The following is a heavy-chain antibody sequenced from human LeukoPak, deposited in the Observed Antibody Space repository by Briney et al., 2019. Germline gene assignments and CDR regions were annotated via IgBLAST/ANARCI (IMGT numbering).Heavy chain of an antibody. CDR1: GFTFSSYS. V-gene: IGHV3-48*01. J-gene: IGHJ1*01. D-gene: IGHD3-22*01. Sequence: GGSLRLSCAASGFTFSSYSMNWVRQAPGKGLEWVSYISSSSSTIYYADSVKGRFTISRDNAKNSLYLQMNSLRAEDTAVYYCSKESSYYDSSGYYLEYFQHWGQGTLVTVSS. CDR3: SKESSYYDSSGYYLEYFQH. CDR2: ISSSSSTI.